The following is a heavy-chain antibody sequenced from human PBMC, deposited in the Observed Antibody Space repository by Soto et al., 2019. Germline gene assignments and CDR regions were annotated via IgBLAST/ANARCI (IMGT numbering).Heavy chain of an antibody. J-gene: IGHJ5*02. D-gene: IGHD2-21*02. CDR2: INTDGSNT. CDR1: GLTFNRYW. V-gene: IGHV3-74*01. Sequence: GGSLRLSCAASGLTFNRYWMHWVRHAPGKGLVWVSHINTDGSNTNYADSVKGRFTISRDNAKSTLFLQMNSLRDEDTAVYYCASEFCSGGDCYTYSFDPWGQGIKGTVSS. CDR3: ASEFCSGGDCYTYSFDP.